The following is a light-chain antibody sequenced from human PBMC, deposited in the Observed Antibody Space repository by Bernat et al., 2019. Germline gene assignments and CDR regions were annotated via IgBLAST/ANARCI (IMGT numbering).Light chain of an antibody. CDR3: LQDNNYPRT. Sequence: IQMTQSPSSLSASVGDRVTITCRASQSIRNELGWYQQKPGKAPKLLIYAASTLQSGVPSRFSGSGSGTDFTLTISSLQPEDSATYYCLQDNNYPRTFGQGTKVEIK. CDR2: AAS. V-gene: IGKV1-6*01. J-gene: IGKJ1*01. CDR1: QSIRNE.